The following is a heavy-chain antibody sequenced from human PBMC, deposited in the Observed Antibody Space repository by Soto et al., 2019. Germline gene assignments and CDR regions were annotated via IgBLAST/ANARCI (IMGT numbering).Heavy chain of an antibody. Sequence: VQLVESGGGLIQPGGSLRLSCAASGLSVSNNHMTWVRQAPGKGLEWVSLIHGGGSAYYADSAKGRFTISRDNSKTPLYLQMDSLRAEDTAISYCAGRLTTAASLDYWGQGTLVTVSS. D-gene: IGHD1-1*01. V-gene: IGHV3-53*01. CDR2: IHGGGSA. CDR1: GLSVSNNH. J-gene: IGHJ4*02. CDR3: AGRLTTAASLDY.